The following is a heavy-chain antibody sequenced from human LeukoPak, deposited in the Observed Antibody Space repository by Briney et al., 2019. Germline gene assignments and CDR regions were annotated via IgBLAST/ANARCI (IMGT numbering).Heavy chain of an antibody. J-gene: IGHJ4*02. Sequence: SETLSLTCTVSGGSISSYYWSWIRQPPGKGLEGIGYIYYSGSTNYNPSLKSRVTISVDASKNQFSLKLSSVTAADTAVYYCARATRYYYDSSGYPYYFDYWGQGTLVAVSS. CDR3: ARATRYYYDSSGYPYYFDY. CDR2: IYYSGST. D-gene: IGHD3-22*01. V-gene: IGHV4-59*01. CDR1: GGSISSYY.